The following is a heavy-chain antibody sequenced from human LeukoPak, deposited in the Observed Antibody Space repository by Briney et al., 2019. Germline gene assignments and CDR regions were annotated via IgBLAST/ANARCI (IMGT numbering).Heavy chain of an antibody. CDR2: ISDNGHST. V-gene: IGHV3-23*01. CDR1: GFTFGTYA. Sequence: GGSLRLSCAASGFTFGTYAMTWVRQAPGKGLEWVSAISDNGHSTYYADSVKGRFTISRDNSKNTLYVQMNSLRAEDTAVYHCAKLGPYSNSWTDYWGQGTLVTV. D-gene: IGHD6-13*01. J-gene: IGHJ4*02. CDR3: AKLGPYSNSWTDY.